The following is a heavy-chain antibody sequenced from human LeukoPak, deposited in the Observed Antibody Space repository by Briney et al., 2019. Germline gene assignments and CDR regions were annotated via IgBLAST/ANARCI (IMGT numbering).Heavy chain of an antibody. J-gene: IGHJ4*02. Sequence: PGGSLRLSCTASGFTFGDYAMTWVRQAPGKGLEWVSGIGGSGGSTYYADSVKGRFSISRDNSKNTLYLQMNSLRAEDTAVYFCAKDSDIFNYWGQGTLVTVSS. V-gene: IGHV3-23*01. D-gene: IGHD2-21*02. CDR1: GFTFGDYA. CDR3: AKDSDIFNY. CDR2: IGGSGGST.